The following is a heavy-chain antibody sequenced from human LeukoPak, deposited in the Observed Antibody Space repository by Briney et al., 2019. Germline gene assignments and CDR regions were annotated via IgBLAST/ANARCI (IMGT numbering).Heavy chain of an antibody. Sequence: SETLSLTCTVSGGSISSYYWSWIRQPPGKGLEWIGYIYYSGSTNYNPSLKSRVTISADTSKNQFSLKLSSVTAADTAVYYCARVSPKGNYDSSGYYWFDPWGQGTLVTVSS. CDR3: ARVSPKGNYDSSGYYWFDP. D-gene: IGHD3-22*01. V-gene: IGHV4-59*01. J-gene: IGHJ5*02. CDR1: GGSISSYY. CDR2: IYYSGST.